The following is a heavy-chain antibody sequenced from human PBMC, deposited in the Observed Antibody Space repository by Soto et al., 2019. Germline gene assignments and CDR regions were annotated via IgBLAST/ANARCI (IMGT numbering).Heavy chain of an antibody. CDR1: GDSISNHN. CDR3: AKDSRWGTYKWFNP. J-gene: IGHJ5*02. D-gene: IGHD3-16*01. V-gene: IGHV4-59*11. Sequence: SETLSLTCSVSGDSISNHNWNWIRQSPGKGLEWIGHIYNTGSTDYNPSLKSRVTISVDTSKNQVSLNLSSVTAADTAVYYCAKDSRWGTYKWFNPWGQGALVTVSS. CDR2: IYNTGST.